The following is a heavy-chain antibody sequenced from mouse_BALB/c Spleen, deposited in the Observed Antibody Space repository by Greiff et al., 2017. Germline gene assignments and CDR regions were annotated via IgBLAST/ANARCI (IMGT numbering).Heavy chain of an antibody. CDR2: ISYDGSN. V-gene: IGHV3-6*02. J-gene: IGHJ3*01. Sequence: EVKLVESGPGLVKPSQSLSLTCSVTGYSITSGYYWNWIRQFPGNKLEWMGYISYDGSNNYNPSLKNRISITRDTSKNQFFLKLNSVTTEDTATYYCAREEGITTAFAYWGQGTLVTVSA. CDR3: AREEGITTAFAY. D-gene: IGHD1-2*01. CDR1: GYSITSGYY.